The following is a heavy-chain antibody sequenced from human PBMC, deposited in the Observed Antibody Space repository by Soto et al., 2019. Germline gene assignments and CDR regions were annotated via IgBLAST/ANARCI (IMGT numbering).Heavy chain of an antibody. CDR3: AKVRGSGWYWPHDY. D-gene: IGHD6-19*01. CDR2: ISGSGGST. CDR1: GFTFSSYA. Sequence: EVQLLESGGGLVQPGGSLRLSCAASGFTFSSYAMSWVRQAPGKGLEWVSAISGSGGSTHYADSVKGRFTISRDNSKNTLYLQMNSLRAEDTAVYYCAKVRGSGWYWPHDYWGQGTLVTVSS. J-gene: IGHJ4*02. V-gene: IGHV3-23*01.